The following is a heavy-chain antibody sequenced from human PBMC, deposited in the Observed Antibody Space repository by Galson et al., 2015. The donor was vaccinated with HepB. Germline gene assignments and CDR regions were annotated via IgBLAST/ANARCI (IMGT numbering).Heavy chain of an antibody. J-gene: IGHJ3*02. CDR3: AKDNPLLSGAFDI. Sequence: SLRLSCAASGYTFSSYGMHWVRQAPGKGLEWVAFIRYDGSNKYYADSVKGRFTISRDNSKNTLYLQMNSLRAEDTAVYYCAKDNPLLSGAFDIWGQGTMVTVSS. D-gene: IGHD3-10*01. V-gene: IGHV3-30*02. CDR1: GYTFSSYG. CDR2: IRYDGSNK.